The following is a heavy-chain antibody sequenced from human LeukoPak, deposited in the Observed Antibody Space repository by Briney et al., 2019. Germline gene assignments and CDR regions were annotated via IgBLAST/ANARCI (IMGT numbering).Heavy chain of an antibody. D-gene: IGHD1-14*01. CDR1: GFTFSGYW. CDR2: IKQDGSEK. V-gene: IGHV3-7*04. CDR3: ARAGTDLWRPFDY. Sequence: GGSLRLSCAASGFTFSGYWMSWVRQAPGKGLEWVANIKQDGSEKYYVDSVKGRFTISRDNAKNSLYLQMNSLRAEDTAVYYCARAGTDLWRPFDYWGQGTLVTVSS. J-gene: IGHJ4*02.